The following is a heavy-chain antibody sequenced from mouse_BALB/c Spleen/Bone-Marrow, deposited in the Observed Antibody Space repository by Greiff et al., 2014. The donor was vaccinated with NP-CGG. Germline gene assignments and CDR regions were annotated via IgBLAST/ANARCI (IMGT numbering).Heavy chain of an antibody. J-gene: IGHJ4*01. CDR2: IYPGDGDT. Sequence: VQLQQSGAELVRPGSSVKTSCKASGYAFSNYWVNWVKQRPGQGLEWIGQIYPGDGDTNYNGKFKGKATLTADKSSSTAYMQLSSLTSEDSAVYFCARRDGSTYYYAMDYWGQGTSVTVSS. V-gene: IGHV1-80*01. CDR3: ARRDGSTYYYAMDY. CDR1: GYAFSNYW. D-gene: IGHD1-1*01.